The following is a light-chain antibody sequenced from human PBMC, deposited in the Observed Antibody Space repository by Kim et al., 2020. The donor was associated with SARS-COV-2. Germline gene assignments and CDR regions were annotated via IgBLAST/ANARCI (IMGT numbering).Light chain of an antibody. V-gene: IGKV1-12*01. J-gene: IGKJ4*01. CDR2: GAS. CDR1: QGISTW. Sequence: DIQMTQSPSSVSASVGDRITITCRASQGISTWLVWYQQKSGKAPKLLIYGASSLQRGVPSRFSGSGSGTDFTLTISSLQPEDFATYYCQQANTLPLTFCGGTKVDIK. CDR3: QQANTLPLT.